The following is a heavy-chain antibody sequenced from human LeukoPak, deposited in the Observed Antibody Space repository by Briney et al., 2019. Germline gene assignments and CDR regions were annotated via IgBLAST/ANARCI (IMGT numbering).Heavy chain of an antibody. CDR1: GGSISSSNW. V-gene: IGHV4-4*02. CDR2: IYHSGST. D-gene: IGHD3-22*01. CDR3: AREGDYYDTSGTLDY. Sequence: SETLSLTCAVSGGSISSSNWWSWVRQPPGKGLEWIGEIYHSGSTNYNPSLKSRVTISVDTSQNQFSLQLTSVTAADTAVYYCAREGDYYDTSGTLDYWGQGTLVTISS. J-gene: IGHJ4*02.